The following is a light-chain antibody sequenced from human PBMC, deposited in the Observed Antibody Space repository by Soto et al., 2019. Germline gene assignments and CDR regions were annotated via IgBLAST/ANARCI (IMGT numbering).Light chain of an antibody. V-gene: IGKV3-20*01. CDR1: QSVSSNY. CDR2: GAS. Sequence: EIVLTQSPGTLSLSPGERATLSCRASQSVSSNYLAWYQQKPGQAPRLLVYGASSRATGIPDSFSGSGSGTDFTIPISSLEPEDFAVYYCQQYGSSPPSTFGQGTEVEIK. J-gene: IGKJ1*01. CDR3: QQYGSSPPST.